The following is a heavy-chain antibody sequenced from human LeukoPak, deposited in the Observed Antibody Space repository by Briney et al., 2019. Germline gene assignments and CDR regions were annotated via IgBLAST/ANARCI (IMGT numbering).Heavy chain of an antibody. V-gene: IGHV7-4-1*02. CDR1: GYTFTSYA. D-gene: IGHD1-26*01. Sequence: GASVTVSCKASGYTFTSYAMNWVRQAPGQGLEWMGWINTNTGNPTYAQGFTGRFVFSLDTSVSTAYLQISSLKAEDTAVYYCAREVGATTVYYYYMDVWGKGTTVTVSS. CDR2: INTNTGNP. CDR3: AREVGATTVYYYYMDV. J-gene: IGHJ6*03.